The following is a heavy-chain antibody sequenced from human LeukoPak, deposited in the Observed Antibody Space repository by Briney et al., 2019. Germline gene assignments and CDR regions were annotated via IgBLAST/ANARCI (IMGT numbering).Heavy chain of an antibody. CDR1: GFTFDDYG. CDR2: INWNGGST. CDR3: ARAGCSSTSCYKGIDY. D-gene: IGHD2-2*02. J-gene: IGHJ4*02. V-gene: IGHV3-20*04. Sequence: GGSLRLSCAASGFTFDDYGMSWVRQAPGKGLEWVSGINWNGGSTGYADSVKGRFTISRDNAKNSLYLQMNSLRAEDTALYYCARAGCSSTSCYKGIDYWGQGTLVTVSS.